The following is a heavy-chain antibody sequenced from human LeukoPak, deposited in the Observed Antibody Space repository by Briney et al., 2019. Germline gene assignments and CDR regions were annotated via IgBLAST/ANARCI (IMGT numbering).Heavy chain of an antibody. CDR3: AIAQSWDELFDS. J-gene: IGHJ4*02. Sequence: GGSLTLSCAASGVAVIGNYMSWVRQPPGKGLEWVSFISINTDTFYADSVRGRFTISRDSSKNTLFLQMNSLRDEDSAVYYCAIAQSWDELFDSWGQGTLVTVSS. CDR1: GVAVIGNY. CDR2: ISINTDT. D-gene: IGHD1-26*01. V-gene: IGHV3-53*01.